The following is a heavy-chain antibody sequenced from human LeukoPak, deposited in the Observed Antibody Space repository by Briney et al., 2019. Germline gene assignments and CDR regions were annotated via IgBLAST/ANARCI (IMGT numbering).Heavy chain of an antibody. CDR2: ISSSSSYI. CDR1: GFTFSSYS. CDR3: ARDSGVSSSFDY. D-gene: IGHD6-6*01. V-gene: IGHV3-21*01. Sequence: GGSLRLSCAASGFTFSSYSMNWVRQAPGKGLEWVSSISSSSSYIYYADSVKGRFTISRDNAKNSLYLQMNGLRAEDTAVYYCARDSGVSSSFDYWGQGTLVTVSS. J-gene: IGHJ4*02.